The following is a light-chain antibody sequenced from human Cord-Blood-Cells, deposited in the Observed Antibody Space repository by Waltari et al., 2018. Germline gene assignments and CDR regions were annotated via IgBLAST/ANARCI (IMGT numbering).Light chain of an antibody. CDR2: EVS. CDR1: SSDVGSYNL. J-gene: IGLJ3*02. Sequence: SVSGSPGQSITISCTGTSSDVGSYNLVSWYQQHPGKAPKLMIYEVSKRPSGVSNRFSGSKSGNTASLTISGLQAEDEADYYCCSYAGSSTLVFGGGTKLTVL. V-gene: IGLV2-23*02. CDR3: CSYAGSSTLV.